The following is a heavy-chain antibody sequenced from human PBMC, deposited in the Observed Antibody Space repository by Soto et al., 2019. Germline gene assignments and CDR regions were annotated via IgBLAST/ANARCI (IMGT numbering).Heavy chain of an antibody. CDR3: ARASFNYYGMDV. Sequence: GGSLRLSCAASGFTFSSYSMNWVRQAPGKGLEWVSYISSSTIYYADSVKGRFTISRDNAKNSLYLQMNSLRDEDTAVYYCARASFNYYGMDVWGQGTTVTVSS. CDR1: GFTFSSYS. V-gene: IGHV3-48*02. J-gene: IGHJ6*02. CDR2: ISSSTI.